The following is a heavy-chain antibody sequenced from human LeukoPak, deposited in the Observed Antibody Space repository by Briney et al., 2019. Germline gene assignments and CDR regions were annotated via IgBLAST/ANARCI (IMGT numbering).Heavy chain of an antibody. CDR1: GFTFSSYG. Sequence: PGGSLRLSCAASGFTFSSYGMHWVRQAPGKGLEWVSAISGSGGSTYYADSVKCRFTISRDNSKNTLYLQMNSLRAEDTAVYYCAKDLTVYGPIDYWGQGTLVTVSS. CDR2: ISGSGGST. D-gene: IGHD4-17*01. CDR3: AKDLTVYGPIDY. V-gene: IGHV3-23*01. J-gene: IGHJ4*02.